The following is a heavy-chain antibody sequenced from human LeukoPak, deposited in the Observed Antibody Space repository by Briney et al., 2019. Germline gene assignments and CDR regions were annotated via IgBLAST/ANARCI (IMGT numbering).Heavy chain of an antibody. CDR3: VKITSVTGGDC. J-gene: IGHJ4*02. D-gene: IGHD1-1*01. Sequence: GGSLRLSCSASGFAFSAYAMYWVRQAPGKGLEYVSGISNNGGSSFYADSVKGRFTISRDNSKNTLYLQMSSLRAEDTAVYYCVKITSVTGGDCWGQGTRLTVSS. CDR1: GFAFSAYA. CDR2: ISNNGGSS. V-gene: IGHV3-64D*09.